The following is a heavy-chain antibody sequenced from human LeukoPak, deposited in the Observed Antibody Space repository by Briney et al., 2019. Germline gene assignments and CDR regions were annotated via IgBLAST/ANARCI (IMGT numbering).Heavy chain of an antibody. CDR1: GGSISSGGYY. J-gene: IGHJ3*02. Sequence: SQTLSLTRTVSGGSISSGGYYWSWIRQHPGKGLEWIGYIYYSGGTYYNPSLKSRVTISVDTSKNQFSLKLSSVTAADTAVYYCARVYFEYAFDIWGQGTMVTVSS. V-gene: IGHV4-31*03. D-gene: IGHD3-9*01. CDR3: ARVYFEYAFDI. CDR2: IYYSGGT.